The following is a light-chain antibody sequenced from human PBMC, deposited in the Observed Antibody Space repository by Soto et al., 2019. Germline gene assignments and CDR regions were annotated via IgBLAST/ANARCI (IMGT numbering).Light chain of an antibody. Sequence: EIVMTQSPATLSLSPGDRATLSCRASQSVRSHLAWFQQKPGQPPRLLIFGESTRATGVPARFSGSGSGTEFTLIISSLQSEDFAVYYCQQYGSSPGTFGQGTKVDI. CDR1: QSVRSH. V-gene: IGKV3-15*01. CDR2: GES. CDR3: QQYGSSPGT. J-gene: IGKJ1*01.